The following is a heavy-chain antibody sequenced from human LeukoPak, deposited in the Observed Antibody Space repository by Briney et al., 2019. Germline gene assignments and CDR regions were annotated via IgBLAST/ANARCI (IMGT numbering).Heavy chain of an antibody. J-gene: IGHJ4*02. CDR1: GYTFTSYG. V-gene: IGHV1-18*01. Sequence: ASVKVSCKASGYTFTSYGISWVRQAPGQGLEWMGWISAYNGNTDYAQKLQGRVTMTTDTSTSTAYMELRSLRSDDTAVYYCARGYCSGGSCYSVGVYWGQGTLVTVSS. CDR2: ISAYNGNT. CDR3: ARGYCSGGSCYSVGVY. D-gene: IGHD2-15*01.